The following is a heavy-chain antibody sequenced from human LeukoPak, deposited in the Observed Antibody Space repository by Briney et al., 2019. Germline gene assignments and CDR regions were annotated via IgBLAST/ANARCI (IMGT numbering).Heavy chain of an antibody. CDR3: GRDLMGSIDY. Sequence: GGSLRLSCAASGFTFRSYWMHWVRQAPGKGLVWVSRIDNDGSDTIYADSVKGRFTISRDNAKNTLYLQMDSLGVEDTAVYYCGRDLMGSIDYWGQGTLVTASS. J-gene: IGHJ4*02. V-gene: IGHV3-74*01. CDR1: GFTFRSYW. D-gene: IGHD1-26*01. CDR2: IDNDGSDT.